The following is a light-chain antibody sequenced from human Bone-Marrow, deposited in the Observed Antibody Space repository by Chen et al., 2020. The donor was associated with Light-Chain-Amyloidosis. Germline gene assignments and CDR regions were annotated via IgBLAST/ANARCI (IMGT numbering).Light chain of an antibody. Sequence: QSVLTPPPSASGTPAQRVTISCSGSSSNIGSNYVYWYQQLPGTAPILLIYRNDQRPSGVPARFSGSKSGTAASLDSSGLRSEDEADYYCAAWDDSLGAWVFGGGTKLTVL. V-gene: IGLV1-47*01. J-gene: IGLJ3*02. CDR2: RND. CDR3: AAWDDSLGAWV. CDR1: SSNIGSNY.